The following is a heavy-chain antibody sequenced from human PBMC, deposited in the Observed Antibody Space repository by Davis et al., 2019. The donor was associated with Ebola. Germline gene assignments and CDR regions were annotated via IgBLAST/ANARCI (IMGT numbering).Heavy chain of an antibody. CDR3: ARDRGTLYGMDV. CDR1: GGSISSGDYY. J-gene: IGHJ6*02. CDR2: ISYSGNT. V-gene: IGHV4-30-4*02. Sequence: MPSETLSLTCVVSGGSISSGDYYWGWIRQPPGKGLEWIGYISYSGNTFYNPSLKSRLTISVDASKNQFSLKLSSVTAADTAVYYCARDRGTLYGMDVWGQGTTVTVSS. D-gene: IGHD1-14*01.